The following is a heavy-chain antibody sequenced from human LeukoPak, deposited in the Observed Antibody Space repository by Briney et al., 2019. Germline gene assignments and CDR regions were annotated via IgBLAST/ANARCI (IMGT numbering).Heavy chain of an antibody. J-gene: IGHJ4*02. CDR2: ISSSNNTI. V-gene: IGHV3-48*01. D-gene: IGHD4-11*01. CDR1: GFTFSSFG. CDR3: ARDKWLTTTHYFDY. Sequence: GGSLRLSCAASGFTFSSFGMSWVRQAPGTGLEWVSYISSSNNTIYYADSVKGRFTISRDNAKNSLYLQMNSLRAEDTAVYYCARDKWLTTTHYFDYWGQGTLVTVSS.